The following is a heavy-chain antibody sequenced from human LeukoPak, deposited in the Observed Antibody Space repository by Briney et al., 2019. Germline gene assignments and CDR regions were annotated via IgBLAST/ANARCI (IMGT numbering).Heavy chain of an antibody. D-gene: IGHD3-22*01. CDR1: GFTFSSYS. V-gene: IGHV3-21*01. CDR2: ISSSYI. Sequence: SGGSLRLSCAASGFTFSSYSMNWVRQAPGKGLEWVSSISSSYIYYADSVKGRFTISRDNAKNSLYLQMNSLRAEDTAVYYCARDLGYDSSGYYRVYFDYWGQGTLVTVSS. CDR3: ARDLGYDSSGYYRVYFDY. J-gene: IGHJ4*02.